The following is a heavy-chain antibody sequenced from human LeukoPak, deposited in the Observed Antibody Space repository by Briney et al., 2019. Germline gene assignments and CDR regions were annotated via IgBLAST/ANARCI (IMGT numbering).Heavy chain of an antibody. J-gene: IGHJ4*02. V-gene: IGHV3-74*01. D-gene: IGHD3-3*01. Sequence: GGSLRLSCAASGFTFSSYWMHWFRQAPGKGLVWVSRINSDGSSTSYADSVKGRFTISRDNAKNTLYLQMNSLRAEDTAVYYCAREVLLYDFWSGYFFDYWGQGTLVTVSS. CDR1: GFTFSSYW. CDR3: AREVLLYDFWSGYFFDY. CDR2: INSDGSST.